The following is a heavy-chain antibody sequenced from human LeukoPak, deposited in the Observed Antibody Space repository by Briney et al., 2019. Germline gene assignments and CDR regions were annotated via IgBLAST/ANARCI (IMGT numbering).Heavy chain of an antibody. D-gene: IGHD6-19*01. J-gene: IGHJ5*02. Sequence: ASVKVSCKASGYTFTGHYMHWVRQAPGQGLEWMGWINPNSGGTNYAQKFQGRVTMTRDTSISTAYMELSRLRSDDTAVYYCARDQQWRLSNWFDPWGQGTLVTVSS. CDR1: GYTFTGHY. CDR3: ARDQQWRLSNWFDP. V-gene: IGHV1-2*02. CDR2: INPNSGGT.